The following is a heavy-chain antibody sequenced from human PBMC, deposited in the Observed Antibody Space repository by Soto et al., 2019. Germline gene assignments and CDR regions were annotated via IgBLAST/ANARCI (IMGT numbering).Heavy chain of an antibody. V-gene: IGHV5-10-1*01. D-gene: IGHD4-4*01. CDR2: IDPSDSYT. CDR1: GYSFTSYW. Sequence: GESLKISCKGSGYSFTSYWISWVRRMPGKGLEWMGRIDPSDSYTNYSPSFQGHVTISADKSISTAYLQWSSLKASDTAMYYCAGDDYSTPYYGMDVWGQGTTVTVSS. J-gene: IGHJ6*02. CDR3: AGDDYSTPYYGMDV.